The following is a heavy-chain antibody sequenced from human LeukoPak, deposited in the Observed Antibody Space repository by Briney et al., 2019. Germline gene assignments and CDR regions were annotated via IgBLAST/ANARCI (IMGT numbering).Heavy chain of an antibody. J-gene: IGHJ6*02. CDR1: GGSFSGYY. V-gene: IGHV4-34*01. CDR2: INHSGST. CDR3: ARGYSSGWSLPLGSYYYYYGMDV. D-gene: IGHD6-19*01. Sequence: SETLSLTCAVYGGSFSGYYWSWIRQPPGKGLEWIGEINHSGSTNYNPSLKSRVTISVDTSKNQFSLKLSSVTAADTAVYYCARGYSSGWSLPLGSYYYYYGMDVWGQGTTVTVSS.